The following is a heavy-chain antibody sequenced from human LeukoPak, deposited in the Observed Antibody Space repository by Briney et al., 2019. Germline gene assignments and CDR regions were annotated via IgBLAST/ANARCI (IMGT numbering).Heavy chain of an antibody. V-gene: IGHV3-21*01. CDR2: ISSSSTYI. CDR3: ARDKGTERLLPRGDWYFDL. CDR1: GFTFSSSE. Sequence: GGSLRLSCAASGFTFSSSEMNWVRQAPGKGLEWVSSISSSSTYIYYADSVKGRFTISRDNAKNSLYLQMNSLRAEDAAVYYCARDKGTERLLPRGDWYFDLWGRGTLVTVSS. J-gene: IGHJ2*01. D-gene: IGHD3-3*01.